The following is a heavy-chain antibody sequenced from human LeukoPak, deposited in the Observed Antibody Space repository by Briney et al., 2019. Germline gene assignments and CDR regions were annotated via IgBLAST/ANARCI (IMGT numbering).Heavy chain of an antibody. Sequence: PGGSLRLSCAASGFTVSSYWMSCVRQAPGKGQEWVANIKQDGSEKYYVDSVKGRFTISRDNAKNSLYLQMNSLRAEDTAVYYCARDDCSSISCYHNWFDPWGQGTLVTVSS. CDR2: IKQDGSEK. D-gene: IGHD2-2*01. V-gene: IGHV3-7*01. J-gene: IGHJ5*02. CDR1: GFTVSSYW. CDR3: ARDDCSSISCYHNWFDP.